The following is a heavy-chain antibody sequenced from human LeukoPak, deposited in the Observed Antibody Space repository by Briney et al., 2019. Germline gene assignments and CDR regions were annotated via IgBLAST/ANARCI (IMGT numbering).Heavy chain of an antibody. CDR1: GFTFSKYA. V-gene: IGHV3-23*01. CDR2: ISADVGSDT. D-gene: IGHD3-10*01. J-gene: IGHJ4*02. CDR3: AKMGVDYYGSGSYFVAFDY. Sequence: GGSLRLSCAASGFTFSKYAMSWVRQAPGKGLQWVSSISADVGSDTYYADSVKGRFTISRDNSKNTLYLQMNSLRAEDTAVYYCAKMGVDYYGSGSYFVAFDYWGQGTLVTVSS.